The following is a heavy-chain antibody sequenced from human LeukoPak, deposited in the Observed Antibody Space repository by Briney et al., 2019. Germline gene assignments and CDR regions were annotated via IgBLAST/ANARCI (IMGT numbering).Heavy chain of an antibody. CDR2: IYYSGST. CDR1: GGSISSGDYY. Sequence: SETLSLTCTVSGGSISSGDYYWSWIRQPPGKGLEWIGYIYYSGSTCYNPSLKSRVAISVDTSKNQFSLKLSSVTAADTAVYYCARLHSGSLGYWGQGTLVTVSS. V-gene: IGHV4-30-4*01. D-gene: IGHD1-26*01. J-gene: IGHJ4*02. CDR3: ARLHSGSLGY.